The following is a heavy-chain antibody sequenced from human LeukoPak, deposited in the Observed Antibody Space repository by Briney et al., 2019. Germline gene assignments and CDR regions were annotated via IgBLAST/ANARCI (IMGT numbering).Heavy chain of an antibody. CDR2: INPNSGDA. J-gene: IGHJ5*02. CDR3: ARRKGLTTSGVCWFDP. CDR1: GYRFTGYY. Sequence: ASVKVSCKASGYRFTGYYLHWVRQAPGQGLEWMGWINPNSGDANSAQKFQGRVTMTRDTSISTAYMELSRLRSDDTAVYYCARRKGLTTSGVCWFDPWGQGTLVTVSS. V-gene: IGHV1-2*02. D-gene: IGHD4-17*01.